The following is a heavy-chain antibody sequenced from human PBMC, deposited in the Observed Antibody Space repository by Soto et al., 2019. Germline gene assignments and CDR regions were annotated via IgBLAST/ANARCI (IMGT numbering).Heavy chain of an antibody. CDR1: GFTFSSYG. CDR2: IWYDGSNK. V-gene: IGHV3-33*01. CDR3: ARGRITMVRGVDGGFDY. D-gene: IGHD3-10*01. J-gene: IGHJ4*02. Sequence: GGSLRLSCAASGFTFSSYGMHWVRQAPGKGLEWVAVIWYDGSNKYYADSVKGRFTISRDNSKNTLYLQMNSLRAEDTAVYYCARGRITMVRGVDGGFDYWGQGTLVTVSS.